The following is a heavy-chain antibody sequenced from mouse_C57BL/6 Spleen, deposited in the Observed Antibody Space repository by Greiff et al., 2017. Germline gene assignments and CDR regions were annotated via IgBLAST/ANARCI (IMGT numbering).Heavy chain of an antibody. CDR2: ISDGGSYT. CDR3: ARDDGYYGFPFAY. CDR1: GFTFSSYA. J-gene: IGHJ3*01. D-gene: IGHD2-3*01. Sequence: EVQLVESGGGLVKPGGSLKLSCAASGFTFSSYAMSWVRQTPEKRLEWVATISDGGSYTYYPDNVQGRFTIARDNAKNNLYMQMSHLKSEDTAMYYCARDDGYYGFPFAYWGKVTLVT. V-gene: IGHV5-4*01.